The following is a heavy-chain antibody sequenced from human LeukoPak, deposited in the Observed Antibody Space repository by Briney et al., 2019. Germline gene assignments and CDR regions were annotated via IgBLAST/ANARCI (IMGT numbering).Heavy chain of an antibody. CDR1: GFTFSSYA. CDR3: AKDPGYSYGYDGREYY. V-gene: IGHV3-23*01. CDR2: ISGSGGST. D-gene: IGHD5-18*01. J-gene: IGHJ4*02. Sequence: GGSLRLSCAASGFTFSSYAMSWVRQAPGKGLEWVSAISGSGGSTYYADSVKGRFTISRDNSKNTLYLQMNSLRAEDTAVYYCAKDPGYSYGYDGREYYWGQGTLVTVSS.